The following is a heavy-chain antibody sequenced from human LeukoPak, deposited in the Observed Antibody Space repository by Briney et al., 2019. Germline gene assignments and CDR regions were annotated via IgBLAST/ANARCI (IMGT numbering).Heavy chain of an antibody. Sequence: PSETLSLTCTVSGGSISSSSYYWGWISQPPGKGLEWIGSIYYSGSTYYNPSLKSRVTISVDTAKNQFSLKLSSVTAAGTAVYYCARRAYSGSYIVDYWGQGTLVTVSS. CDR3: ARRAYSGSYIVDY. J-gene: IGHJ4*02. D-gene: IGHD1-26*01. CDR1: GGSISSSSYY. CDR2: IYYSGST. V-gene: IGHV4-39*01.